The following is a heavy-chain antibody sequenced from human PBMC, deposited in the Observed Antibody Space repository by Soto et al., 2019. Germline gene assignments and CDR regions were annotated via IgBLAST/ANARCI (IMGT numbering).Heavy chain of an antibody. CDR1: GGSISSGGYY. CDR3: ARGGSRYCSSTSCYRFDP. V-gene: IGHV4-31*03. CDR2: INHSGST. D-gene: IGHD2-2*01. J-gene: IGHJ5*02. Sequence: SETLSLTCTVSGGSISSGGYYWSWIRQHPGKGLEWIGYINHSGSTNYNPSLKSRVTISVDTSKNQFSLKLSSVTAADTAVYYCARGGSRYCSSTSCYRFDPWGQGTLVTVSS.